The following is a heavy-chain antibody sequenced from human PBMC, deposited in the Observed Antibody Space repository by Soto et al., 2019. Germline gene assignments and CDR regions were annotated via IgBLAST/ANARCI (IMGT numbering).Heavy chain of an antibody. J-gene: IGHJ6*02. CDR1: GGSISSYY. CDR2: IYTSGST. D-gene: IGHD4-4*01. CDR3: ARGGPYSNYYYYYGMDV. Sequence: ETLSLTCTVSGGSISSYYWSWIRQPAGKGLEWIGRIYTSGSTNYNPSLKSRVTMSVDTSKNQFSLKLSSVTAADTAVYYCARGGPYSNYYYYYGMDVWGQGTTVTVSS. V-gene: IGHV4-4*07.